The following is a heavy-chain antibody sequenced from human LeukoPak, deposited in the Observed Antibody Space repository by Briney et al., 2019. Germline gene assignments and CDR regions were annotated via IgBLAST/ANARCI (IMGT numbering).Heavy chain of an antibody. Sequence: SETLSLTCTVSGGSISSDYWSWIRQPPGKGLEWIGYIYYSGGTNYNPSLKSRVTISVDTSKNQFSLRLSSVTAADTAVYYCAKVSSGGYWYFDPWGRGTLVTVSS. V-gene: IGHV4-59*01. CDR3: AKVSSGGYWYFDP. CDR1: GGSISSDY. D-gene: IGHD3-10*01. J-gene: IGHJ2*01. CDR2: IYYSGGT.